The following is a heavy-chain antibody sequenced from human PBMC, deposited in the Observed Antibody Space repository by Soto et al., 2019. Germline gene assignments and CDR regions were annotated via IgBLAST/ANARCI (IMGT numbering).Heavy chain of an antibody. V-gene: IGHV3-30*18. Sequence: QVQLVESGGGVVQPGRSLRLSCAASGFTFSSFGMHWVRQAPGKGLEWVAVISYDGSNKNYADSVKGRFTISRDNSKNTLYLQMNSLRVEDTAVYYCAKGQYCSGGSCYFNPSDYWGQGSLVTVSS. CDR2: ISYDGSNK. CDR1: GFTFSSFG. CDR3: AKGQYCSGGSCYFNPSDY. J-gene: IGHJ4*02. D-gene: IGHD2-15*01.